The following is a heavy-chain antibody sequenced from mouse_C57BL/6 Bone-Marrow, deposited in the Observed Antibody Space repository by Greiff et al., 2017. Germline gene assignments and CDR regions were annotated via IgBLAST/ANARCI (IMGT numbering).Heavy chain of an antibody. J-gene: IGHJ4*01. CDR2: IDPEDGDT. V-gene: IGHV14-1*01. D-gene: IGHD1-1*01. CDR1: GFNIKDYY. CDR3: TCCYGSSPYYYAMDY. Sequence: DVQLQESGAELVRPGASVKLSCTASGFNIKDYYMHWVKQRPEQGLEWIGRIDPEDGDTEYAPKFQGKATMTADTSSNTAYLQLSSLTSEDSAVYYCTCCYGSSPYYYAMDYWGQGTSVTVSS.